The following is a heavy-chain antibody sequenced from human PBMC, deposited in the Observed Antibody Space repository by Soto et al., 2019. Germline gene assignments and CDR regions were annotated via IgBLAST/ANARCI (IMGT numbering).Heavy chain of an antibody. V-gene: IGHV1-2*02. D-gene: IGHD2-15*01. Sequence: RASVNVSFKASGYTFTGYYMHCVRQAPGQGLEWMGWINPNSGGTNYAQKFKGRVTMTRDTSISTAYMELSRLRSDDTAVYYCAGVNVVVVAATRAYYFDYLG. CDR2: INPNSGGT. CDR1: GYTFTGYY. J-gene: IGHJ4*01. CDR3: AGVNVVVVAATRAYYFDY.